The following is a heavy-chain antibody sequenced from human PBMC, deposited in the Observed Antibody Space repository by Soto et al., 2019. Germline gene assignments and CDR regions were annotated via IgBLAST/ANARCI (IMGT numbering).Heavy chain of an antibody. CDR3: ARHGYRYGWGYLDY. CDR1: GFTVSSNY. J-gene: IGHJ4*02. D-gene: IGHD5-18*01. V-gene: IGHV3-66*04. Sequence: EVQLVESGGGLVQPGGSLRLSCAASGFTVSSNYMSWVRQAPGKGLEWVSVIYSGGSAYYADFVKGRCTISRDNTKDTLYLQMNSLRAEDTAVYYCARHGYRYGWGYLDYWGQGTLVTVSS. CDR2: IYSGGSA.